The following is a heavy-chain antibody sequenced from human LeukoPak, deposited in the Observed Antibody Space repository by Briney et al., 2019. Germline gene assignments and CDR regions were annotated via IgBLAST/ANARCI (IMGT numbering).Heavy chain of an antibody. CDR2: MYYTGST. D-gene: IGHD4/OR15-4a*01. CDR1: GGSISSDY. J-gene: IGHJ4*02. Sequence: SETLCPSPSVSGGSISSDYFAWIRQPPGKGLDWIGYMYYTGSTNYNPSLKRRVTISVDTSKNQFSLKLNSVTAADTAVYYCARSSEYGDPFNYWGEGWLATVSS. V-gene: IGHV4-59*08. CDR3: ARSSEYGDPFNY.